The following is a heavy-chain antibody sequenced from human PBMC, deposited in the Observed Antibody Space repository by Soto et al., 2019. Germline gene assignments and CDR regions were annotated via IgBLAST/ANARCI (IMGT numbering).Heavy chain of an antibody. CDR1: GFTFSSYG. Sequence: QVQLVESGGGVVQPGRSLRLSCAASGFTFSSYGMHWVRQAPGKGLEWVAVISYDGSNKYYADSVKGRFTISRDNSKNTRYLQMNSLRAEETAVYYCAKDGFVDSSSWYTNWFDPWGQGTLVTVSS. V-gene: IGHV3-30*18. D-gene: IGHD6-13*01. CDR2: ISYDGSNK. CDR3: AKDGFVDSSSWYTNWFDP. J-gene: IGHJ5*02.